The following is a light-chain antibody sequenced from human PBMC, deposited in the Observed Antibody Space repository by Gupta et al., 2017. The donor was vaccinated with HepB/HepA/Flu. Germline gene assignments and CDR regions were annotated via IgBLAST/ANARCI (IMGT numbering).Light chain of an antibody. CDR3: MQTLQTPPWT. V-gene: IGKV2-28*01. CDR2: LGS. Sequence: DIVMTQSPLSLPVTPGESAFISCRSSQSLLHSNGYNYLDWYLQKPGQSPQLLIYLGSNRASGVPHRFSGSGSGTDFTLKISRVEAEDVGVYYCMQTLQTPPWTFGQGTKVEIK. CDR1: QSLLHSNGYNY. J-gene: IGKJ1*01.